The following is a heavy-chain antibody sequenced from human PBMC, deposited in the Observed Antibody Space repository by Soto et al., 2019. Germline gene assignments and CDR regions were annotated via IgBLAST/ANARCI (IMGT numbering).Heavy chain of an antibody. Sequence: SETLSLTCTVSGGSISSYYWSWIRQPPGKGLDWIVYIYYSGSTNYNPSLKSRVTISVDTSKNQFSLKLSSVTAADTAVYYFARLRDYDILTARYYYYGMDVWGQGTTVTVSS. CDR2: IYYSGST. CDR1: GGSISSYY. J-gene: IGHJ6*02. CDR3: ARLRDYDILTARYYYYGMDV. D-gene: IGHD3-9*01. V-gene: IGHV4-59*08.